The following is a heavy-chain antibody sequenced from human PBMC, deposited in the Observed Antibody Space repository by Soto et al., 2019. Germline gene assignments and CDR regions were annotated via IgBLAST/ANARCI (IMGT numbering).Heavy chain of an antibody. J-gene: IGHJ6*02. CDR2: MNPNSGNT. V-gene: IGHV1-8*01. CDR3: ATAIYCCDYSSSRGSPIYYYGMDV. Sequence: ASVKVSCKASGYTFTSYDINWVRQATGQGLEWMGWMNPNSGNTGYAQKFQGRVTMTRNTSISTAYMELSSLRSEDTAVYYSATAIYCCDYSSSRGSPIYYYGMDVWGQGTTVTVSS. CDR1: GYTFTSYD. D-gene: IGHD6-6*01.